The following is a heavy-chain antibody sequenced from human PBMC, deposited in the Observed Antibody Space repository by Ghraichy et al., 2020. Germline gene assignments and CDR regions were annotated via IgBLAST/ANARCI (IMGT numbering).Heavy chain of an antibody. CDR1: GFTFRSYA. D-gene: IGHD6-13*01. CDR3: AKERDSSWPD. Sequence: GGSLRLSCVASGFTFRSYAMSWVRQAPGKGLEWVSSICGGCASTYYADSVTGRFTVSRADSKNTLYLQMNSLRGDDTAIYYCAKERDSSWPDWGQGTLVTVSS. CDR2: ICGGCAST. V-gene: IGHV3-23*01. J-gene: IGHJ4*02.